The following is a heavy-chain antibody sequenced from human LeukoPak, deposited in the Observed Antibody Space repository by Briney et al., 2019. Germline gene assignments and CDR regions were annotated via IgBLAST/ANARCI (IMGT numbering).Heavy chain of an antibody. D-gene: IGHD3-22*01. CDR2: IYYSGST. V-gene: IGHV4-39*01. CDR1: GGSISSSSYY. CDR3: ASIGDYYDSSGYYAFDY. J-gene: IGHJ4*02. Sequence: PSETLSLTCTVSGGSISSSSYYGGWIRQPPGKGLEWIGSIYYSGSTYYNPSLKSRVTISVDTSKNQFSLKLSSVTAADTAVYYCASIGDYYDSSGYYAFDYWGQGTLVTVSS.